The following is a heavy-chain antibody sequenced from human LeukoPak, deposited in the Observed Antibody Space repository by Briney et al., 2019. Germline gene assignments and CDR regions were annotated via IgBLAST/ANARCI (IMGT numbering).Heavy chain of an antibody. CDR2: IYYRGST. CDR1: GGSISSSSYY. J-gene: IGHJ5*02. CDR3: ARRFVGAVAVWFDP. Sequence: PSETLSLTCTVSGGSISSSSYYWGWIRQPPGKGLEWIGSIYYRGSTDYNPSLESRVTISVDTSKNQFSLKLASVTAADTAVYYCARRFVGAVAVWFDPWGQGALVTVSS. D-gene: IGHD6-19*01. V-gene: IGHV4-39*01.